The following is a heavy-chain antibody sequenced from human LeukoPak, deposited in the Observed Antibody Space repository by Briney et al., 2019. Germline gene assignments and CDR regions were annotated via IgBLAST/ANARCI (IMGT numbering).Heavy chain of an antibody. J-gene: IGHJ3*02. V-gene: IGHV3-7*01. D-gene: IGHD3-3*01. CDR3: ARDRAMYYDFWSGSDALDI. Sequence: GGSLRLSCAASGFTFSSYWMSWVRQAPGKGLEWVANIKQDGSEKYYVDSVKGRFTISRDNAKKSLYLQMNSLRAEDTAVYYCARDRAMYYDFWSGSDALDIWGQGTMVTVSS. CDR2: IKQDGSEK. CDR1: GFTFSSYW.